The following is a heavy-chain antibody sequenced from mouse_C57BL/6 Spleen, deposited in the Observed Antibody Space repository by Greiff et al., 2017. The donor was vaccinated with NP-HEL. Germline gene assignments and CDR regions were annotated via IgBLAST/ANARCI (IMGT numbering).Heavy chain of an antibody. V-gene: IGHV1-72*01. CDR2: IDPNSGGT. J-gene: IGHJ2*01. Sequence: QVQLQQPGAELVKPGASVKMSCKASGYTFTSYWITWVKQRPGQGLEWIGRIDPNSGGTKYNEKFKSKATLTVDKPSSTAYMQLSSLTSEDSAVYYCATYGSSFAALFDYWGQGTTLTVSS. CDR3: ATYGSSFAALFDY. CDR1: GYTFTSYW. D-gene: IGHD1-1*01.